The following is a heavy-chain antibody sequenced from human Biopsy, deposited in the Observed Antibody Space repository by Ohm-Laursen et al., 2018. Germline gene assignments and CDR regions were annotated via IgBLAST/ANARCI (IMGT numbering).Heavy chain of an antibody. J-gene: IGHJ4*02. Sequence: GTLSLTCTVSGGSISSYYWNWIRQSPGKGLEWIGNIYYSGNTDYSPSLKSRVTISVDTSNNQFSLKLRSVTAADTAVYYCARQVDFWSGYVDYWGQGTLVAVSS. CDR2: IYYSGNT. CDR3: ARQVDFWSGYVDY. V-gene: IGHV4-59*04. D-gene: IGHD3-3*01. CDR1: GGSISSYY.